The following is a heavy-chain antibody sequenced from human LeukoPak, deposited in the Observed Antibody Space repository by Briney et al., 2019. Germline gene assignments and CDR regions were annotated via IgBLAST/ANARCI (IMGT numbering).Heavy chain of an antibody. CDR2: FYYSGTT. CDR1: GGSLISSY. Sequence: YPSETLSLTCSVSGGSLISSYCSSIRQAPGKGLEWIGYFYYSGTTNYNPSLKSRVTISADTSRNQFSLKVSSVSAADTAVYFCAGASEWEPYRFDSWGQGTLVTVSS. J-gene: IGHJ4*02. CDR3: AGASEWEPYRFDS. V-gene: IGHV4-59*01. D-gene: IGHD1-26*01.